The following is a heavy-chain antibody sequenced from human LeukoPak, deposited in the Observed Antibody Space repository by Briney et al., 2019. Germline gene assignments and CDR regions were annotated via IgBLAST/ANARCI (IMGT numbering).Heavy chain of an antibody. D-gene: IGHD3-22*01. Sequence: PGGSLRLSCAASGFTFSSYSMNWVRQAPGKGLEWVSSISSSSSYIYYADSVKGRFTISRDNAKNSLYLQMNSLRAEDTAVYYCARNYYDSSGYYPGAFDIWGQGTMVTVSS. CDR1: GFTFSSYS. CDR2: ISSSSSYI. J-gene: IGHJ3*02. CDR3: ARNYYDSSGYYPGAFDI. V-gene: IGHV3-21*01.